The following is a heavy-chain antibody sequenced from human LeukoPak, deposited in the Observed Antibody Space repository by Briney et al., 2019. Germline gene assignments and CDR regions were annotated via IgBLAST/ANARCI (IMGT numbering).Heavy chain of an antibody. V-gene: IGHV3-64*01. CDR3: ARIRSTPVGLDY. J-gene: IGHJ4*02. Sequence: GGSLRLSCAASGFISSDYAMHWVRQAPGKGLEYVSAISSNGLSTNYASSVKGRFTISRDNSKNTLYLQMGSLRAEDTAVYYCARIRSTPVGLDYWGQGTLVTVSS. CDR2: ISSNGLST. D-gene: IGHD1-26*01. CDR1: GFISSDYA.